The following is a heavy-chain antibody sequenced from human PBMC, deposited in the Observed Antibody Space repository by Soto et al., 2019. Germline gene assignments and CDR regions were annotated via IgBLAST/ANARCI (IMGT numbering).Heavy chain of an antibody. CDR2: IWYDGSNK. V-gene: IGHV3-33*01. D-gene: IGHD3-22*01. CDR3: ARDDSSGPGLDY. Sequence: QVQLVESGGGVAQPGRSLRLSCAASGFTFSSYGMHWVRQAPGKGLEWVAVIWYDGSNKYYADSVKGRFTISRDNSKNTLYLQMNSLRAEDTAVYYCARDDSSGPGLDYWGQGTLVTVSS. J-gene: IGHJ4*02. CDR1: GFTFSSYG.